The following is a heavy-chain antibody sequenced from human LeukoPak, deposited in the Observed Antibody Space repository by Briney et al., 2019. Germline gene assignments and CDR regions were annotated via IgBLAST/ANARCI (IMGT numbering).Heavy chain of an antibody. CDR3: ASTPRYYYDSSGSIDY. Sequence: GASVKVSCKASGYTFTGYYMHWVRQAPGQGLEWMGWINPNSGGTNYAQKFQGRVTMTRDTSISTAYMELSRLRSDDTAVYYCASTPRYYYDSSGSIDYWGQGTLVTVSS. V-gene: IGHV1-2*02. CDR2: INPNSGGT. J-gene: IGHJ4*02. CDR1: GYTFTGYY. D-gene: IGHD3-22*01.